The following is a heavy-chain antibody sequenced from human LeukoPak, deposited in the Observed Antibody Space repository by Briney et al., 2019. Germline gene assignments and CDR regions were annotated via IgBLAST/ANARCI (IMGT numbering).Heavy chain of an antibody. D-gene: IGHD3-3*01. J-gene: IGHJ4*02. V-gene: IGHV3-23*01. CDR1: GFTFSSYA. CDR3: AKGFDFWSGYHIHRVYYFDN. Sequence: GGSLRLSCAASGFTFSSYAMSWVHQAPGKGLEWVSAISGSGGSTYHADSVKGRFTISRDNSKNTLYLQMNSLRAEDTAVYYCAKGFDFWSGYHIHRVYYFDNWGQGTPVTVSS. CDR2: ISGSGGST.